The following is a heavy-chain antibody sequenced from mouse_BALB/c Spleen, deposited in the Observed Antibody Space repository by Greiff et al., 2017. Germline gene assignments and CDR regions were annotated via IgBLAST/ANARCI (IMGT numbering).Heavy chain of an antibody. CDR3: ARLTTATGSLDY. D-gene: IGHD1-2*01. CDR2: ISSGGSYT. V-gene: IGHV5-6*01. Sequence: EVKLMESGGDLVKPGGSLKLSCAASGFTFSSYGMSWVRQTPDKRLEWVATISSGGSYTYYPDSVKGRFTISRDNAKNTLYLQMSSLKSEDTAMYYCARLTTATGSLDYWGQGTSVTVSS. J-gene: IGHJ4*01. CDR1: GFTFSSYG.